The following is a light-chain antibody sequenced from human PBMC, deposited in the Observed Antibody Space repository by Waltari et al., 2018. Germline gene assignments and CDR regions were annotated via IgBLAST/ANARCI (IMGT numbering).Light chain of an antibody. CDR2: LVS. J-gene: IGKJ1*01. CDR1: QSLLPRNGNNY. Sequence: DIVVTQSPLSLPVMPGEPASISCRSSQSLLPRNGNNYLAWYLQMPGQSPQLLIYLVSNRSSGVPDMFSGSRSGTDFTLRISRVEAEDVGVYYCMQSLQALWTFGPGTKLEI. CDR3: MQSLQALWT. V-gene: IGKV2-28*01.